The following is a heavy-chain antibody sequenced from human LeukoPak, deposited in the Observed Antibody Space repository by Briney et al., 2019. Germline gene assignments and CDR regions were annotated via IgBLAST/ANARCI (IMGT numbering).Heavy chain of an antibody. D-gene: IGHD3-16*01. Sequence: SVKVSCKASGGTFSSYAISWVRQAPGQGLEWMGRIIPILGIANYAQKFQGRVTITADKSTSTAYMELSSLRSEDTAVYYCARDLNDPSPDYWGQGTLVTVSS. J-gene: IGHJ4*02. V-gene: IGHV1-69*04. CDR2: IIPILGIA. CDR1: GGTFSSYA. CDR3: ARDLNDPSPDY.